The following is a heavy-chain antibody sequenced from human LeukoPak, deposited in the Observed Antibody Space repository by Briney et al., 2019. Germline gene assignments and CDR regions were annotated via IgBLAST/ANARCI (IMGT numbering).Heavy chain of an antibody. Sequence: PGGSLRLSCAASGFTFSSYAMSCVRQAPGKGLEWVSAISGSGGSTYYAASVKGRFTISRDNSKNTLYLQMNSLRAEDTAVYYCAKGLATGGSYYFDYWGQGTLVTVSS. J-gene: IGHJ4*02. V-gene: IGHV3-23*01. CDR3: AKGLATGGSYYFDY. CDR2: ISGSGGST. CDR1: GFTFSSYA. D-gene: IGHD3-10*01.